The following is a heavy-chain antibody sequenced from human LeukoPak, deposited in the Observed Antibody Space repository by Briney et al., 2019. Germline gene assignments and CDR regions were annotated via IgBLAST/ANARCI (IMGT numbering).Heavy chain of an antibody. J-gene: IGHJ4*02. CDR1: GYAFMRYG. Sequence: ASVKVSCKASGYAFMRYGISWVRQAPGQGLEWMGWISTYNGNTNYAQKLQGRVTMTTDTSTSTAYMELRSLISDDAAVYYCARGDDYGDYWGLYWGQGTLVTVSS. CDR2: ISTYNGNT. D-gene: IGHD4-17*01. CDR3: ARGDDYGDYWGLY. V-gene: IGHV1-18*01.